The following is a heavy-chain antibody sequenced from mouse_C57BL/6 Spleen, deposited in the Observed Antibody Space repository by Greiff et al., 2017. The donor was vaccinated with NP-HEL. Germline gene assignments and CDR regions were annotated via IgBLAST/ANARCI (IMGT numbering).Heavy chain of an antibody. V-gene: IGHV1-54*01. CDR3: ARSRGYDPFDY. D-gene: IGHD2-2*01. CDR1: GYAFTNYL. CDR2: INPGSGGT. Sequence: VQVVESGAELVRPGTSVKVSCKASGYAFTNYLIEWVKQRPGQGLEWIGVINPGSGGTNYNEKFKGKATLTADKSSSTAYMQLSSLTSEDSAVYFCARSRGYDPFDYWGQGTTLTVSS. J-gene: IGHJ2*01.